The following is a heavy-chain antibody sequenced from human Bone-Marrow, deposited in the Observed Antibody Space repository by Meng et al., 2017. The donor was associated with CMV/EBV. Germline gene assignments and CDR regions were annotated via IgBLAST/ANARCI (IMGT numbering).Heavy chain of an antibody. J-gene: IGHJ6*02. CDR2: IKRDGSEK. Sequence: GESLKISCAASGFTFSSYAMSWVRQAPGKGLEWVANIKRDGSEKYYVDSVKGRFTISRDNAKNSLYLQMNSLRAEDTAVYYCARDLGLIFGVDETGGMDVWGQGTTVTVSS. CDR1: GFTFSSYA. D-gene: IGHD3-3*01. CDR3: ARDLGLIFGVDETGGMDV. V-gene: IGHV3-7*01.